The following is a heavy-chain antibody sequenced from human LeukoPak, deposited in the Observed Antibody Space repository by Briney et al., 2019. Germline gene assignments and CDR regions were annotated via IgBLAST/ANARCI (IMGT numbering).Heavy chain of an antibody. V-gene: IGHV3-43*02. CDR3: AKGGARWLQLYYFDY. D-gene: IGHD5-24*01. J-gene: IGHJ4*02. CDR1: RFTFDDYA. Sequence: GGSLRLSCAASRFTFDDYAVHWVRQAPGKGLEWVSLISGDGGSTYYADSVKGRFTISRDNSKNSLYLQMNSLRTEDTALYYCAKGGARWLQLYYFDYWGQGTLVTVSS. CDR2: ISGDGGST.